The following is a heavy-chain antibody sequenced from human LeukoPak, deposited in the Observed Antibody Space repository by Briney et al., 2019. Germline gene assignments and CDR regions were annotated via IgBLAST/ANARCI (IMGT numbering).Heavy chain of an antibody. CDR2: ISYDGSNK. Sequence: GRSLRLSCAASGFTFSSYGMHWVRQAPGKGLEWVAVISYDGSNKYYADSVKGRFTISRDNSKNTLYLQMNSLRAEDTAVYYCAKFTGSYYGSGSYSAFDYWGQGTLVTVSS. CDR1: GFTFSSYG. J-gene: IGHJ4*02. D-gene: IGHD3-10*01. CDR3: AKFTGSYYGSGSYSAFDY. V-gene: IGHV3-30*18.